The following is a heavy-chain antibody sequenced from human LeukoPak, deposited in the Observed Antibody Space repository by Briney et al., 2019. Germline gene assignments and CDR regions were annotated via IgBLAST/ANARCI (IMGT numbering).Heavy chain of an antibody. Sequence: GGSLRLLCAAYGFDLSSYGMDWVCRGPGKGLERVAVISYDGSNKYYADSVKGRFTISRDNSKNTLYLQMNSLRAEDTAVYYCARVRPSGSSGYYYYYGMDVWGQGATVTVSS. CDR2: ISYDGSNK. V-gene: IGHV3-30-3*01. J-gene: IGHJ6*02. D-gene: IGHD3-22*01. CDR1: GFDLSSYG. CDR3: ARVRPSGSSGYYYYYGMDV.